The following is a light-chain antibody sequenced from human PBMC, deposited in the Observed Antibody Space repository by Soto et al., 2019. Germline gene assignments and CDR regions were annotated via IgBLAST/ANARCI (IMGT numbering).Light chain of an antibody. CDR1: QSISDT. CDR3: QQYNNWPWT. Sequence: EIVMTQSPATLSVSPGGRATLSCMASQSISDTLAWYQQKPGQAPRLLIHGASTRATGFPARFSGSGSGTDFTLTISSLQSEDFAVYYCQQYNNWPWTFGQGTKVDI. V-gene: IGKV3-15*01. CDR2: GAS. J-gene: IGKJ1*01.